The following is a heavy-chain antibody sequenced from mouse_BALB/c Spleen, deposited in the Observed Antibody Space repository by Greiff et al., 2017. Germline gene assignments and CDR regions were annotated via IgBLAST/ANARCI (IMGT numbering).Heavy chain of an antibody. CDR2: INPYNDGT. V-gene: IGHV1-14*01. D-gene: IGHD1-1*01. CDR3: AREGYGSWFAY. Sequence: EVQLVESGPELVKPGASVKMSCKASGYTFTSYVMHWVKQKPGQGLEWIGYINPYNDGTKYNEKFKGKATLTSDKSSSTAYMELSSLTSEDSAVYYCAREGYGSWFAYWGQGTLVTVSA. CDR1: GYTFTSYV. J-gene: IGHJ3*01.